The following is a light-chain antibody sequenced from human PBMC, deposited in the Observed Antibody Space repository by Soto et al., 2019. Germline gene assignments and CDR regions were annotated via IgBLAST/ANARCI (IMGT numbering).Light chain of an antibody. V-gene: IGKV1-39*01. Sequence: DIQMAQSPSSLFESVGDRVTITCRASQSISNFLNWYQQKPGKAPKLLIFASSNLQSGVPSRFSGSGSGTDFTLTITSLQPEDFATYYCQQSFSTPRTFGQGTKVDIK. CDR1: QSISNF. J-gene: IGKJ1*01. CDR2: ASS. CDR3: QQSFSTPRT.